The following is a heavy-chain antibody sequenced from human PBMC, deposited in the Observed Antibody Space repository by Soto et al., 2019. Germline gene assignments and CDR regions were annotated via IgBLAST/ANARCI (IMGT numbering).Heavy chain of an antibody. D-gene: IGHD2-21*01. Sequence: ASVKVSCKASGYTFTSYDINWVRQAAGQGPEWMGSVTPRNGDTAFAQKYQGRVTVTSNTSMSTVYMELSNLRSDDTVVYYCAILGSYWARRHLLASCGQGSLVPVSS. CDR3: AILGSYWARRHLLAS. CDR1: GYTFTSYD. J-gene: IGHJ1*01. V-gene: IGHV1-8*02. CDR2: VTPRNGDT.